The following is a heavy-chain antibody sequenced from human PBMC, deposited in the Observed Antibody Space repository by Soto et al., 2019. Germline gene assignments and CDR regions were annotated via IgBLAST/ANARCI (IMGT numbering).Heavy chain of an antibody. V-gene: IGHV4-4*07. J-gene: IGHJ2*01. CDR1: GGSIRNYY. CDR3: ARDYDVYTALDYWSFDL. Sequence: QVQLQESGPGLVKPSETLSLTCTVSGGSIRNYYWAWIRQSAGKGLEWIGRIYPSGRTHYNPSLTGRVSMSIDMSKNQFSLRLTSVTAADTATYYCARDYDVYTALDYWSFDLGGRGTLVTVSS. D-gene: IGHD5-18*01. CDR2: IYPSGRT.